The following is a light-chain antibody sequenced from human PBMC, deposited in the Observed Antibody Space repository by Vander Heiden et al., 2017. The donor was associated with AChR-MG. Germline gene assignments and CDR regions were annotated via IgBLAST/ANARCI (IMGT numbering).Light chain of an antibody. J-gene: IGKJ4*01. Sequence: EIVLTQSPAPLSLSPGERATLSCSASQSVSSYLAWYQQKPGQAPRLLIYDASNRATGIPARFSGSGSGTDFTLTISSLEPEDFAVYYCQQRSNWVTFGGGTKVEIK. CDR3: QQRSNWVT. CDR2: DAS. CDR1: QSVSSY. V-gene: IGKV3-11*01.